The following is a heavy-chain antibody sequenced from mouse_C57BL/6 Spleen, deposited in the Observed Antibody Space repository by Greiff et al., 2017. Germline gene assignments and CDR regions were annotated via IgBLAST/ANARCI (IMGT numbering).Heavy chain of an antibody. CDR2: ISSGSSTI. CDR1: GFTFSDYG. CDR3: AREDYGSSVDY. Sequence: DVMLVESGGGLVKPGGSLKLSCAASGFTFSDYGMNWVRQAPEKGLEWVAYISSGSSTIYYADTVKGRFTISRDNAKNTLFLQMTSLRSEDTAMYYCAREDYGSSVDYWGQGTTLTVSS. J-gene: IGHJ2*01. D-gene: IGHD1-1*01. V-gene: IGHV5-17*01.